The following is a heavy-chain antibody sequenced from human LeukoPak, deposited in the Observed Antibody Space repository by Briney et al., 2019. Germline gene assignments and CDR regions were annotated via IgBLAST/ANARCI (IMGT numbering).Heavy chain of an antibody. D-gene: IGHD6-13*01. J-gene: IGHJ6*02. CDR2: ISWNSGSM. CDR1: GFTFDDYA. CDR3: AKEDRIGYSSSWYPNYGMDV. Sequence: GGSLRLSCAASGFTFDDYAMHWVRQAPGKGLEWVSGISWNSGSMGYADSVKGRFTISRDNAKNSLYLQMNSLRAEDAALYYCAKEDRIGYSSSWYPNYGMDVWGQGTTVTVSS. V-gene: IGHV3-9*01.